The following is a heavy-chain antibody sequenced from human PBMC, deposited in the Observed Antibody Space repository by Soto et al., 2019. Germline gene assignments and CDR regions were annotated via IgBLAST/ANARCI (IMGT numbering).Heavy chain of an antibody. D-gene: IGHD6-6*01. J-gene: IGHJ6*02. CDR3: ARELSIAARRDYYYYGMDV. CDR1: GGSISSGGYY. Sequence: QVQLQESGPGLVKPSQTLSLTCTVSGGSISSGGYYWSWIRQHPGKGLEWIGYIYYSGSTYYNPSLTSRVTISVDTSKNQFSLKLSSVTAADTSVYYCARELSIAARRDYYYYGMDVWGQGTTVTVSS. CDR2: IYYSGST. V-gene: IGHV4-31*03.